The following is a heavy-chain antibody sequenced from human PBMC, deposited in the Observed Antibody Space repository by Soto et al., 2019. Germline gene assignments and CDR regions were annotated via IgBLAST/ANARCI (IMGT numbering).Heavy chain of an antibody. V-gene: IGHV4-59*01. CDR2: IYYSGST. CDR1: GGSISTYY. D-gene: IGHD5-18*01. CDR3: AIGYGPTIYGFDI. J-gene: IGHJ3*02. Sequence: QVQLQESGPGLVNPSETLSLTCTVSGGSISTYYWSWIRQPPGKGPDWIGYIYYSGSTNYNPSLKSRVTMSVYTSKSHFSLNLSSVTAADTAVYYCAIGYGPTIYGFDIWGQGTMVTASS.